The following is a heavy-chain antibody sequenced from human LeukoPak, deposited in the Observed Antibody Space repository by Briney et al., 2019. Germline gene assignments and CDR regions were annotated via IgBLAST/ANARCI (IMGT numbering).Heavy chain of an antibody. Sequence: GGSLRLSCAASGFTFSSYSMNWVRQSPGKGLEWVSYITSYSSTVYYADSVKGRFTIARDNAKNSVYLEMNSLRADDTAVYYCARSARLMKGVVEVTALDDWGQGTLVTVSS. CDR3: ARSARLMKGVVEVTALDD. CDR1: GFTFSSYS. V-gene: IGHV3-48*04. D-gene: IGHD3-3*01. J-gene: IGHJ4*02. CDR2: ITSYSSTV.